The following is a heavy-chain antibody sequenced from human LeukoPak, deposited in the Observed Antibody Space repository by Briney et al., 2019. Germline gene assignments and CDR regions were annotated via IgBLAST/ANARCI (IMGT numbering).Heavy chain of an antibody. J-gene: IGHJ4*02. Sequence: PSQTLSLTCALSGGSISSNYCGWIRQPPGKGREWIGDIYYKRNTNYNPSLKSRVTISLDTSKNHLSLTLTSVVAADTAIYYCMRRDTGWNYSDYWGQGILVTVSS. CDR1: GGSISSNY. CDR3: MRRDTGWNYSDY. CDR2: IYYKRNT. V-gene: IGHV4-59*08. D-gene: IGHD6-19*01.